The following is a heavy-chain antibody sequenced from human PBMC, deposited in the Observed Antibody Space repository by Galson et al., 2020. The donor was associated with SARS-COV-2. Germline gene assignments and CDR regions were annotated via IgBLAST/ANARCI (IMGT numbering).Heavy chain of an antibody. D-gene: IGHD6-13*01. CDR1: GYTFTGYY. CDR2: INPNSGGT. CDR3: AREEKYSSSWSFRPDY. J-gene: IGHJ4*02. V-gene: IGHV1-2*02. Sequence: GESLKISCKASGYTFTGYYMHWVRQAPGQGLEWMGWINPNSGGTNYAQKFQGRVTMTRDTSISTAYMELSRLRSDDTAVYYCAREEKYSSSWSFRPDYWGQGTLVTVSS.